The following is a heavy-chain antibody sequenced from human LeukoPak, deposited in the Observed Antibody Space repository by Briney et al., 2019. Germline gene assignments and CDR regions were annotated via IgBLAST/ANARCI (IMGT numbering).Heavy chain of an antibody. Sequence: SETLSLTCAVYGGSFSGYYWSWIRQPPGKGLEWIGEINHSGSTNYNPSLKSRVTISVDTSKNQFSLKLSSVTAADTAVYYCARLIRPFGGVIDYWGQGTLVTVSS. D-gene: IGHD3-16*01. V-gene: IGHV4-34*01. CDR1: GGSFSGYY. CDR3: ARLIRPFGGVIDY. J-gene: IGHJ4*02. CDR2: INHSGST.